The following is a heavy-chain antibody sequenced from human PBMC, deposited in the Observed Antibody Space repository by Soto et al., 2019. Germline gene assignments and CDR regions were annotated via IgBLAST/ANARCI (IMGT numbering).Heavy chain of an antibody. CDR3: ATLARTKDFDY. V-gene: IGHV3-23*01. D-gene: IGHD2-8*01. Sequence: EVQLLESGGGLVQPGGSLRLSCAASGLPFTGFALTWARQPPGKGLEWVSGISTSGDGTYYADSVKGRFTISRDNSKNTLCLQMNSLRAEDTAVYYCATLARTKDFDYWGQGTLVTVSS. CDR2: ISTSGDGT. J-gene: IGHJ4*02. CDR1: GLPFTGFA.